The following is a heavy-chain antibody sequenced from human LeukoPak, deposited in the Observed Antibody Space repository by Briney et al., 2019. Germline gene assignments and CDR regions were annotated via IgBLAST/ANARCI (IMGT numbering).Heavy chain of an antibody. J-gene: IGHJ4*02. CDR1: GFTVSNYY. V-gene: IGHV3-11*04. CDR2: ISADAATV. D-gene: IGHD5-12*01. Sequence: TGGSLRLSCAASGFTVSNYYMAWVRQPPGRGLEWISYISADAATVKYADSVEGRFTVSRDNTQNSIYLEMSSLRVDDTAVYYCARMYSSGYYGDYFDYWGQGNLVSVSS. CDR3: ARMYSSGYYGDYFDY.